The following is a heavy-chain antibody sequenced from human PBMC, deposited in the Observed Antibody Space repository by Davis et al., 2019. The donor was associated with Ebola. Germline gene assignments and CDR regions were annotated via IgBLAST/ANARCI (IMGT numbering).Heavy chain of an antibody. Sequence: MPSETLSLTCTVSGGSVSSGSYYWSWIRQPPGKGLEWIGEIYHSGSTNYNPSLKSRVTISVDTSKNQFSLKLSSVTAADTAVYYCARIPPIWRRVDYWGQGTLVTVSS. CDR3: ARIPPIWRRVDY. CDR1: GGSVSSGSYY. CDR2: IYHSGST. V-gene: IGHV4-61*01. D-gene: IGHD3-3*01. J-gene: IGHJ4*02.